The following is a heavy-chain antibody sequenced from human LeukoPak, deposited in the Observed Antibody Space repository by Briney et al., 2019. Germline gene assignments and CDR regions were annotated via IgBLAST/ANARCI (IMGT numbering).Heavy chain of an antibody. D-gene: IGHD6-13*01. CDR3: AKDGASYSSSWPTDFDY. CDR1: GFTFSSYG. J-gene: IGHJ4*02. Sequence: PGWSLRLSCAASGFTFSSYGMHWVRQAPGKGLEWVAVIWYDGSNKYYADSVKGRFTISRDNSKNTLYLQMDSLRAEDTAVYYCAKDGASYSSSWPTDFDYWGQGTLVTVSS. CDR2: IWYDGSNK. V-gene: IGHV3-33*06.